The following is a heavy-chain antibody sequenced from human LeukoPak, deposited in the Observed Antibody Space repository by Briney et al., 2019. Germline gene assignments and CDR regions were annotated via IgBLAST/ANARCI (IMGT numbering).Heavy chain of an antibody. V-gene: IGHV3-30*04. CDR1: GFTFSSYA. CDR3: AKVALLWFGELLFPSFDY. CDR2: ISYDGSNQ. J-gene: IGHJ4*02. Sequence: GGSLRPSCAASGFTFSSYAMHWVRQAPGKGLEWVAVISYDGSNQYYADSVRGRFTISRDKSKNTLYLQMNSLRAEDTAVYYCAKVALLWFGELLFPSFDYWGQGTLVTVSS. D-gene: IGHD3-10*01.